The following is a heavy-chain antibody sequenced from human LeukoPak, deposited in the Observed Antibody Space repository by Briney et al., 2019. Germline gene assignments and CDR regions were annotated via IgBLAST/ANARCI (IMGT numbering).Heavy chain of an antibody. V-gene: IGHV3-66*01. D-gene: IGHD1-1*01. CDR2: IYSGGST. J-gene: IGHJ4*02. CDR1: GFTVSSNY. Sequence: GGSLRLSCAASGFTVSSNYMNWVRQAPGKGLEWVSIIYSGGSTYYADSVKGRFTISRDNAKNSLYLQMNSLRAEDTAVYYCARGWELDFDYWGQGTLVTVSS. CDR3: ARGWELDFDY.